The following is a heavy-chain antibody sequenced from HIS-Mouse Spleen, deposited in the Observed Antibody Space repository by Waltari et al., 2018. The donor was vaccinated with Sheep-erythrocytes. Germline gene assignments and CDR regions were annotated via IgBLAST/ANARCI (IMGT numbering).Heavy chain of an antibody. V-gene: IGHV3-33*06. CDR3: AKDHNAYDFWSGYYYYGMDV. D-gene: IGHD3-3*01. J-gene: IGHJ6*02. CDR2: IWYDGSNK. Sequence: GFSSLLSCAASGFTFSSYGMHWVRQAPGKGLEWVAVIWYDGSNKYYADSVKGRFTISRDNSKNTRYLQMNSLRAEDTAVYYCAKDHNAYDFWSGYYYYGMDVWGQGTTVTVSS. CDR1: GFTFSSYG.